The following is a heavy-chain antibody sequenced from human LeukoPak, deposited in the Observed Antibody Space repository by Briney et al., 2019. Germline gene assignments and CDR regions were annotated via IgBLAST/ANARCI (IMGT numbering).Heavy chain of an antibody. D-gene: IGHD6-19*01. CDR3: ARLSVAGREAVDY. CDR2: IYYSGST. CDR1: GGSISSSSYY. V-gene: IGHV4-39*01. J-gene: IGHJ4*02. Sequence: SETLSLTCTVSGGSISSSSYYWGWIRQPPGKGLEWIGSIYYSGSTYHNPSLKSRVTISVDTSKNQFSLKLSSVTAADTAVYYCARLSVAGREAVDYWGQGTLVTVSS.